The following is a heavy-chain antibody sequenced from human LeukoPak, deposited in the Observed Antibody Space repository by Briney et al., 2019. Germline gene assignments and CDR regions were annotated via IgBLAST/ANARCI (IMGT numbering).Heavy chain of an antibody. CDR2: INPNSGGT. CDR1: GYTFTGYY. J-gene: IGHJ4*02. CDR3: ARDLDDSSGYLFDY. D-gene: IGHD3-22*01. V-gene: IGHV1-2*02. Sequence: GASVKVSCKASGYTFTGYYMHWVRQAPGQGLEWMGWINPNSGGTNYAQKFQGRVTMTRDTSISTAYMELSRLRSDDTAVYYCARDLDDSSGYLFDYWGQGTLVTVSS.